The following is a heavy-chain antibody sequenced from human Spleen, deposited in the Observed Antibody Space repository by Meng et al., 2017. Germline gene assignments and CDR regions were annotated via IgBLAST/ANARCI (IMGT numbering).Heavy chain of an antibody. D-gene: IGHD6-19*01. Sequence: QVQLQESGPGLVKPSQTLSPTCTGSGGSISSGDYYWSWTRQPPGKGLEWIGYIYYSGSTYYNPSLRSRVTISVDTSKNQFSLKLNSVTAADTAVYYCARGSVAGAVDYWGQGTLVTVSS. CDR2: IYYSGST. CDR1: GGSISSGDYY. CDR3: ARGSVAGAVDY. V-gene: IGHV4-30-4*01. J-gene: IGHJ4*02.